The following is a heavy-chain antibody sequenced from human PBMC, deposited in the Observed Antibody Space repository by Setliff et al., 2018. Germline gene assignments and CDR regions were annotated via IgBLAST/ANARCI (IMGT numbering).Heavy chain of an antibody. Sequence: ASVKVSCKAPGYTFTSYYMHWVRQAPGQGLEWMGIINPSGGSTSYAQKSQGRVTMTRDTSASTVYMELSSLRTEDTAVYYCARVCCSSTSCSFYYYYYYMDVWGKGTTVTVSS. D-gene: IGHD2-2*01. V-gene: IGHV1-46*01. J-gene: IGHJ6*03. CDR2: INPSGGST. CDR1: GYTFTSYY. CDR3: ARVCCSSTSCSFYYYYYYMDV.